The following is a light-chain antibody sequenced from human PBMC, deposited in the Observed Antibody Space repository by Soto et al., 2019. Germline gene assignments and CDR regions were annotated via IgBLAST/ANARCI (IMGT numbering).Light chain of an antibody. CDR3: LRANSFPLT. CDR1: QGISSW. CDR2: GAS. V-gene: IGKV1-12*01. J-gene: IGKJ4*01. Sequence: DIQMTQSPSSVSASVGDRVTITCRASQGISSWLAWYQQKPGKAPKLLMYGASSLQRGVPPRFGGSGAGTDFTLTIRSLQPEDFATYYGLRANSFPLTVGGGDKVEIK.